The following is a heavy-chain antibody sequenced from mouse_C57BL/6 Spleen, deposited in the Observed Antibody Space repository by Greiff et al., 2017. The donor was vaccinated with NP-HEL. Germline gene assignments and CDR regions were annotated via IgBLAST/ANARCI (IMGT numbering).Heavy chain of an antibody. CDR2: IYPRSGNT. CDR3: AREATVVATHWYFDV. D-gene: IGHD1-1*01. J-gene: IGHJ1*03. CDR1: GYTFTSYG. Sequence: VQLQQSGAELARPGASVKLSCKASGYTFTSYGISWVKQRTGQGLEWIGEIYPRSGNTYYNEKFKGKATLTADKSSSTAYMELRSLTSEDSAVYFCAREATVVATHWYFDVWGTGTTVTVSS. V-gene: IGHV1-81*01.